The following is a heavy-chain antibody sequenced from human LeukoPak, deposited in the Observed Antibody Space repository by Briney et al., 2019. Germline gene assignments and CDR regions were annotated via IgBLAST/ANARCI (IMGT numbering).Heavy chain of an antibody. D-gene: IGHD3-22*01. CDR2: IYPGDSNT. CDR1: GYIFSNYW. Sequence: GESLKISCKGSGYIFSNYWIGWVRQMPGKGLEWMGIIYPGDSNTRYSPSFQGQVTISVDKSISTAYLQWSSLKASDTAMYYCARFAYGSDYFPGYYWGQGTLVTVSS. V-gene: IGHV5-51*01. J-gene: IGHJ4*02. CDR3: ARFAYGSDYFPGYY.